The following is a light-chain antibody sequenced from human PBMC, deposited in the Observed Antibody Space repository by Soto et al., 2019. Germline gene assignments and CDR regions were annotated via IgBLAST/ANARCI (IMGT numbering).Light chain of an antibody. CDR2: GAS. CDR3: QQYHGRPPVT. Sequence: EIVMTQSPPTLSVSPGERATLSCRASQSISTNLAWYQQKPAQAPRLLIYGASTRATDVPARFSGSGSGTEFTLTVSSLQSEDFAVYFCQQYHGRPPVTFGQRTKLEIK. J-gene: IGKJ2*01. V-gene: IGKV3-15*01. CDR1: QSISTN.